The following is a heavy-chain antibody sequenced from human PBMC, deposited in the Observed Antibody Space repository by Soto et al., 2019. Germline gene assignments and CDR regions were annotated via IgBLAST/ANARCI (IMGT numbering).Heavy chain of an antibody. CDR3: ARVPETTLEWLIARGYYYYYYGMDV. CDR2: ISSSSSYI. J-gene: IGHJ6*02. Sequence: GGSLRLSCAASGFTFSSYSMNWVRQAPGKGLEWVSSISSSSSYIYYADSVKGRFTISRDNAKNSLYLQMNSLRAEDTAVYYCARVPETTLEWLIARGYYYYYYGMDVWGQGTTVTVSS. D-gene: IGHD3-3*01. V-gene: IGHV3-21*01. CDR1: GFTFSSYS.